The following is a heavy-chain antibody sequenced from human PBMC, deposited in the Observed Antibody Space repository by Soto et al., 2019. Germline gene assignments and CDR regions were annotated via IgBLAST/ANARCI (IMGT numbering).Heavy chain of an antibody. CDR2: INYSGST. J-gene: IGHJ4*02. CDR3: ARRMSGSYSDY. D-gene: IGHD1-26*01. V-gene: IGHV4-39*01. CDR1: GDSISSSTYY. Sequence: QLQLQESGPGLVKPSETLSLTCTVSGDSISSSTYYWGWIRQPPGKGLEWIGSINYSGSTYYNPSLKRXXAXSXXTSNNQFSLKLSSVTAADTAVYYCARRMSGSYSDYWGQGTLVTVSS.